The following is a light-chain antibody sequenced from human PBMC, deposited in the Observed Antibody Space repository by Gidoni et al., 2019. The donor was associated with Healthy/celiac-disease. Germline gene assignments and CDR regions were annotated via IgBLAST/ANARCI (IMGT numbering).Light chain of an antibody. CDR1: QSVSSSY. CDR2: GAS. CDR3: QQYGSSPRVT. V-gene: IGKV3-20*01. Sequence: EIVLTKSPGTLSLSPGERATLSCRASQSVSSSYLAWYQQKPGQAPRLLIYGASSRATGIPDMFSGSGSVTDFPLTISRLEPEDFAVYYCQQYGSSPRVTFGGGTKVEIK. J-gene: IGKJ4*01.